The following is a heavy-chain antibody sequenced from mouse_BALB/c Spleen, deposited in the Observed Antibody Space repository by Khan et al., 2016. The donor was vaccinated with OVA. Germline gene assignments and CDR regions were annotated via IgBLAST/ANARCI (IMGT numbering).Heavy chain of an antibody. Sequence: VQLQQSGAELVRPGTSVKISCKASGYSFTSYYIHWMIESHGTSLEWIGYIDPFSGATTYNQKFKGKATLTVDKSSNTAYIHLRNLTSEDSAVYYCTRHGYVAWFTYWGQGTLVTVSA. CDR3: TRHGYVAWFTY. D-gene: IGHD2-2*01. J-gene: IGHJ3*01. V-gene: IGHV1-31*01. CDR1: GYSFTSYY. CDR2: IDPFSGAT.